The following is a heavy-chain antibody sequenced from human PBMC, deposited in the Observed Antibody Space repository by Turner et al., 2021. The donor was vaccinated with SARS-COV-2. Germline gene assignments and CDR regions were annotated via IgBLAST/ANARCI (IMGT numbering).Heavy chain of an antibody. CDR3: ARVPSSSWYFDY. V-gene: IGHV3-7*01. CDR2: IKQDGSEK. J-gene: IGHJ4*02. Sequence: EVQLVESGGGLVQRGGSLRLSCAASGFTFSIYWMSWVRQAPGKVLEWVANIKQDGSEKYYVDSVKGRFTISRDNAKNSLYLQMNSLRAEDTAVYYCARVPSSSWYFDYWGQGTLVTVSS. CDR1: GFTFSIYW. D-gene: IGHD6-13*01.